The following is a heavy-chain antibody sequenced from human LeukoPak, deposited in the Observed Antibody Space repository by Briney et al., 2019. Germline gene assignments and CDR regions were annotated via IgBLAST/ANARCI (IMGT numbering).Heavy chain of an antibody. D-gene: IGHD5-12*01. Sequence: SETLSLTCTVSGGSISSYYWSWVRQPPGKGLEWIGYIYYSGSTNYNPSLKSRVTISVDTSKNQFSLKLSSVTVADTAVYYCAGVYSGYDSVSDGGQGTLVTVSS. CDR2: IYYSGST. CDR1: GGSISSYY. J-gene: IGHJ4*02. V-gene: IGHV4-59*01. CDR3: AGVYSGYDSVSD.